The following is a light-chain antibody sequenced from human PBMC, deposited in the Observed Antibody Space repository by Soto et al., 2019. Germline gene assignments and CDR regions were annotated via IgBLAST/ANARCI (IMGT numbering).Light chain of an antibody. J-gene: IGKJ1*01. CDR1: QSALYSSNNKND. Sequence: DIVMTHTPDSLAVSLGERATINLKSTQSALYSSNNKNDSAWHQQKPGQPPNLLIYWASTRESGVPDRFSGSGSGADFALTISSREAEYVGVYYCQQYYTTLTWTFGQGTKVEIK. V-gene: IGKV4-1*01. CDR3: QQYYTTLTWT. CDR2: WAS.